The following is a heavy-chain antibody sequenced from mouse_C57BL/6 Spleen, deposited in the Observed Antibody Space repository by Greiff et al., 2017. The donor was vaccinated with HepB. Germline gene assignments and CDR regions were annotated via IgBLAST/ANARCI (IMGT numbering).Heavy chain of an antibody. J-gene: IGHJ2*01. CDR2: IDPEDGET. CDR1: GFNIKDYY. V-gene: IGHV14-2*01. Sequence: EVKLVESGAELVKPGASVKLSCTASGFNIKDYYMHWVKQRTEQGLEWIGRIDPEDGETKYAPKFQGKATITADTSSNTAYLQLSRLTSGDTAVYYCARRYINYVSYYGYYWGQGTTLPVSS. CDR3: ARRYINYVSYYGYY. D-gene: IGHD2-5*01.